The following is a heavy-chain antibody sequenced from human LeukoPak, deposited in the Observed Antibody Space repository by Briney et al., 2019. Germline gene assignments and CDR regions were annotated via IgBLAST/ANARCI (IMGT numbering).Heavy chain of an antibody. J-gene: IGHJ4*02. V-gene: IGHV3-11*05. CDR1: GXMFSDYF. CDR3: ARDNGNKYYFDY. Sequence: GGSLRLSCAASGXMFSDYFMSWIRQAPGKELEWISYISSNSKYTKYADSVKGQFTISRDNAKKSLYLQMNSLRAEDTAVYYCARDNGNKYYFDYWGQGTLVTVSS. CDR2: ISSNSKYT. D-gene: IGHD2-8*01.